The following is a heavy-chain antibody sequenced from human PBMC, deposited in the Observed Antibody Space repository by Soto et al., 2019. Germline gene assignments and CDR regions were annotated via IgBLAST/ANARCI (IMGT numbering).Heavy chain of an antibody. D-gene: IGHD3-9*01. CDR1: GFTFSSYA. CDR2: ISYDGSNK. CDR3: AREAEGIRYFDWLLPQLP. V-gene: IGHV3-30-3*01. J-gene: IGHJ4*02. Sequence: VGSLRLSCAASGFTFSSYAMHWVRQAPGKGLEWVAVISYDGSNKYYADSVKGRFTISRDNSKNTLYLQMNSLRAEDTAVYYCAREAEGIRYFDWLLPQLPWGQGTLVTVSS.